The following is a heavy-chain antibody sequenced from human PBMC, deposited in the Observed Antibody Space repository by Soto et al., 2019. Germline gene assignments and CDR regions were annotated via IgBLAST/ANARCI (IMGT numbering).Heavy chain of an antibody. V-gene: IGHV4-31*03. CDR1: GGSISSGGYY. Sequence: PSETLSLTCTVSGGSISSGGYYWSWIRQHPGKGLEWIGYIYYSGSTYYNPSLKSRVTISVDTSKNQFSLKLSSVTAADTAVYYCARGAHHCSSTSCYHYYYGMDVWGQGTTVTVSS. D-gene: IGHD2-2*01. CDR2: IYYSGST. CDR3: ARGAHHCSSTSCYHYYYGMDV. J-gene: IGHJ6*02.